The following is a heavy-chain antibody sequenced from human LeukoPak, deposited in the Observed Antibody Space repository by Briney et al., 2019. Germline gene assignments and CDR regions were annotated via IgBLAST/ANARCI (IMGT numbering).Heavy chain of an antibody. D-gene: IGHD2-21*01. CDR3: AREPPSRMKPLFRGAGWFDP. CDR2: IDYSGST. J-gene: IGHJ5*02. CDR1: GGSLSSYK. Sequence: SETLSLTCTVSGGSLSSYKWSWIRQSPGKGLEWIGYIDYSGSTNYNPSLKSRVSISVDTSKNQFSLKLSSVTAADTAVYYCAREPPSRMKPLFRGAGWFDPWGQGTLVTVSS. V-gene: IGHV4-59*12.